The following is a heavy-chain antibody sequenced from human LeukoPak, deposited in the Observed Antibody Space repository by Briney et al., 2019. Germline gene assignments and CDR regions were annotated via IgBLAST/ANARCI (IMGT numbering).Heavy chain of an antibody. Sequence: PSETLSLTCAVYGGSFSGYYWSWIRQPPGKGLEWIGEINHSGSTNYNPSLKSRVTISVDTSKNQFSLKLSSVTAADTAVYYCARHAKLLWFGKQRGANFDYWGQGTLVTVSS. D-gene: IGHD3-10*01. J-gene: IGHJ4*02. V-gene: IGHV4-34*01. CDR2: INHSGST. CDR1: GGSFSGYY. CDR3: ARHAKLLWFGKQRGANFDY.